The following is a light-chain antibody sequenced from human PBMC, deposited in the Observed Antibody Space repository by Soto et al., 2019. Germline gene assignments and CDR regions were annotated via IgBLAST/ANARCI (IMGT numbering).Light chain of an antibody. CDR3: SSYTSSSTRV. CDR1: SSDVGGYNY. J-gene: IGLJ2*01. CDR2: DVS. Sequence: QSALTQPASVSGSPGQSITISCTGTSSDVGGYNYVSWYPQHPGKAPTLMIYDVSNRHSGGSNRFSGSKSGNTASLTISGLQAEDEADYYCSSYTSSSTRVFGGGTKLTVL. V-gene: IGLV2-14*01.